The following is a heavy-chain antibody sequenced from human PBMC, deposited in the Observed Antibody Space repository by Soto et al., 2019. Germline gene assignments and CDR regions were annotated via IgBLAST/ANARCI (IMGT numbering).Heavy chain of an antibody. D-gene: IGHD6-19*01. CDR2: ISSSSSNI. V-gene: IGHV3-48*02. J-gene: IGHJ5*02. CDR3: ARTLGHSSGWYERNWFDP. Sequence: EVQLVESGGGLVQPGGSLRLSCAASGFTFSSYSMNWVRQAPGKGLEWVSYISSSSSNIYYADSVKGRFTISRDNAKNSLYLPMNSLRDEDTAVYYCARTLGHSSGWYERNWFDPWGQGTLVTVSA. CDR1: GFTFSSYS.